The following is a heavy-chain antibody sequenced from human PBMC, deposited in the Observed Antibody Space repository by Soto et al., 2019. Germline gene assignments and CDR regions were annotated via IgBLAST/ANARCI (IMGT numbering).Heavy chain of an antibody. V-gene: IGHV1-2*02. CDR2: INPNSGDT. Sequence: ASVKVSCKASGYTFTGYYVHWVRQAPGQGLEWMGWINPNSGDTYLAQRFQGRVTMNRDTSIGTAYMELRGLTADDTAEYYCAKGGAIVAAGTRVYLYNAMDVWGQGTTVTVSS. J-gene: IGHJ6*02. CDR3: AKGGAIVAAGTRVYLYNAMDV. D-gene: IGHD1-26*01. CDR1: GYTFTGYY.